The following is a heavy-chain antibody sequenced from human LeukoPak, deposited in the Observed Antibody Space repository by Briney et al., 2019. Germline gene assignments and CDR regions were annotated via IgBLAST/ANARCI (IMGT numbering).Heavy chain of an antibody. D-gene: IGHD3-16*01. V-gene: IGHV4-30-4*01. CDR1: GGSISSGDYY. CDR2: IYYSGST. CDR3: ARGGGLPHYYYYGMDV. J-gene: IGHJ6*02. Sequence: PSETLSLTCTVSGGSISSGDYYWSWIRQPPGKGLEWIGYIYYSGSTYYNPSLKSRVTISVDTSKNQFPLKLSSVTAADTAVYYCARGGGLPHYYYYGMDVWGQGTTVTVSS.